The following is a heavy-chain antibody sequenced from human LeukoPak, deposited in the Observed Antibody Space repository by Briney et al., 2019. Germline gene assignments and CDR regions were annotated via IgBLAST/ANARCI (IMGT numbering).Heavy chain of an antibody. CDR1: GGSISSGGYY. Sequence: PSETLSLTCTVSGGSISSGGYYWSWIRQHPGKGVEWIGYIYYSGSTYSNPSLKSRVTISVDTSKNQFSLKLSSVTAADTAVYYCARRFRYGDPHDAFDIWGQGTMVTVSS. D-gene: IGHD4-17*01. J-gene: IGHJ3*02. CDR3: ARRFRYGDPHDAFDI. V-gene: IGHV4-31*03. CDR2: IYYSGST.